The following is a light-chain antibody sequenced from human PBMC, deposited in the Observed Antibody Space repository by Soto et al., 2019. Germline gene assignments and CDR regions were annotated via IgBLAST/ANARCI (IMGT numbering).Light chain of an antibody. CDR3: QHRRKWPGT. J-gene: IGKJ1*01. V-gene: IGKV3-11*01. Sequence: EIVLTQSPATLSLSPGERAALSCMASQNVYRYLALYPQKPYQAPRLLLSDASNRSTGIPARFSGRGSGTDFTLTISSLEPEDFAVYYCQHRRKWPGTCGQGTKVDIK. CDR1: QNVYRY. CDR2: DAS.